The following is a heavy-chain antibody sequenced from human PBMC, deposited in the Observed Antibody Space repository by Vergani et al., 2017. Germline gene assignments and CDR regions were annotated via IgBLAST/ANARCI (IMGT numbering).Heavy chain of an antibody. V-gene: IGHV3-7*04. J-gene: IGHJ4*02. Sequence: EVQLVASGGGLVQRGGSLRLSCAASGFTFSSYWMSWVRQAPGKGLEWVANIKQDGSEKYYVDSVKGRFTISRDNAKNSLYLQMKSLRPEDTAVYYCAKEGGGYCSGGTCYPEYWGQGTLVIVSS. CDR2: IKQDGSEK. CDR1: GFTFSSYW. D-gene: IGHD2-15*01. CDR3: AKEGGGYCSGGTCYPEY.